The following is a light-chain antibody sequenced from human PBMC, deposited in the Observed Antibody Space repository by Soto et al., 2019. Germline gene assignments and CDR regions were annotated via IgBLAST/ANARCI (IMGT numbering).Light chain of an antibody. CDR1: RDIDNY. Sequence: DIQMTQSPSSLSASVGDRVTITCQASRDIDNYLNWYQQKPGKAPNLLIYDASNLETGVTLRFSGSRSGTHFTLTISSLQPEDIGTYYCHQYDNRPFTFGQRTKLEIK. CDR3: HQYDNRPFT. V-gene: IGKV1-33*01. J-gene: IGKJ2*01. CDR2: DAS.